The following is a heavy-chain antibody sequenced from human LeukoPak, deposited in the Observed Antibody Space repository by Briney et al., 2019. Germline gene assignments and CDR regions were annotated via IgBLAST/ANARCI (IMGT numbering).Heavy chain of an antibody. J-gene: IGHJ4*02. CDR1: GFTFCDYA. CDR2: IRSKAYGGTT. Sequence: PGRSLRLSCTASGFTFCDYAMSWVRQAPGKGLEWVGFIRSKAYGGTTEYAASVKGRFTISRDDSKSIAYLQMNSLKTEDTAVYYCTRDLKWELLYYFDYWGQGTLVTVSS. V-gene: IGHV3-49*04. D-gene: IGHD1-26*01. CDR3: TRDLKWELLYYFDY.